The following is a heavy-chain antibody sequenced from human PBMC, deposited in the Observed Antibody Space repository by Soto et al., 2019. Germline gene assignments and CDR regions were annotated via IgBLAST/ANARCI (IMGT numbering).Heavy chain of an antibody. CDR1: GFTFSIYA. CDR3: ARRQQGELYGMDA. J-gene: IGHJ6*02. V-gene: IGHV3-64*01. CDR2: ISSNGVST. Sequence: EVQLVESGGGLVQPGGSLRLSCAASGFTFSIYAMHWVRQAPGKGLEYVSAISSNGVSTYYANSVKGRVTISRDNSKNTLYLQMGSLRAEDMAVNYCARRQQGELYGMDAWGQGTTVTVSS. D-gene: IGHD1-26*01.